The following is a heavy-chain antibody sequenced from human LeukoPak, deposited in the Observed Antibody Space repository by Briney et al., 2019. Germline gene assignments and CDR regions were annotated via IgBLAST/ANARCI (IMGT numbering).Heavy chain of an antibody. V-gene: IGHV3-15*01. CDR1: GFTFSNAW. CDR2: IKSKTDGETT. CDR3: TRRYNYDSSGYYYVRDAFDI. D-gene: IGHD3-22*01. Sequence: GGSLRLSCAASGFTFSNAWMSWVRQAPGKGLEWVGRIKSKTDGETTDYAAPVKGRFTISRDDSKNTLYLQMNSLKTEDTAVYYCTRRYNYDSSGYYYVRDAFDIWGQGTMVTVSS. J-gene: IGHJ3*02.